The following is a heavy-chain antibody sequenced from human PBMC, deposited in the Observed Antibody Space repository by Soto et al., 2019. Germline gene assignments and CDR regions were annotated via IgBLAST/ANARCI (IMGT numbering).Heavy chain of an antibody. D-gene: IGHD7-27*01. Sequence: QVQLVESGGGVVQPGRSLRLSCAASGFTFSFYGMQWARQAPGKGLEWVAVISYDGSNKYYADSVKGRFTISRDNSKNTLYLQMNSLRAEDTAVYYCAKDLGHGGRGAFDIWGQGTMVTVSS. V-gene: IGHV3-30*18. J-gene: IGHJ3*02. CDR3: AKDLGHGGRGAFDI. CDR2: ISYDGSNK. CDR1: GFTFSFYG.